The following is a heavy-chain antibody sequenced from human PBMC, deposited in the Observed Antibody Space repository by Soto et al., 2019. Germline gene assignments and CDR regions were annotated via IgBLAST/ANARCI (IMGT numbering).Heavy chain of an antibody. V-gene: IGHV3-66*01. Sequence: PGGSLRLSCAASGFTVSNNYMSWVRQAPGKGLEGVSVIYSGGSTYYADSVKGRFTISRENAKNSLYLQMNSLRAGDTAVYYCARVLRGYSGFEDYFDYWGQGALVTVSS. CDR2: IYSGGST. J-gene: IGHJ4*02. CDR1: GFTVSNNY. CDR3: ARVLRGYSGFEDYFDY. D-gene: IGHD5-12*01.